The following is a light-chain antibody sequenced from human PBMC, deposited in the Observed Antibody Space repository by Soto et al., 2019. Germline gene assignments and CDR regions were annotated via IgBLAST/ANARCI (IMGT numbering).Light chain of an antibody. CDR1: QDIRNT. CDR2: AAS. J-gene: IGKJ1*01. CDR3: QHYNSYSEA. V-gene: IGKV1-6*01. Sequence: AIQMTQSPSSLSASVGDRVAISCRASQDIRNTLAWYQQKPGEAPKLLIFAASNLQSGVPSRFSGSGSVTDFTLAITGLQPEDFATYYCQHYNSYSEAFGQGTKVELK.